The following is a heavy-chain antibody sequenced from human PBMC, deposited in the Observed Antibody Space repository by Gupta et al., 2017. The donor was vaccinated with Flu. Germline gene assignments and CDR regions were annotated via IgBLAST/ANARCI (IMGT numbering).Heavy chain of an antibody. CDR2: ILPIIGAA. CDR1: GDTFSSHT. Sequence: GAEVKKSGSSVKVSCKASGDTFSSHTFNWVRQAPGQGLEWMGAILPIIGAANYARDFQGRVTITADESTTTVYMELSSLRSEDTAMYFCARLTPCGGDCYYFQYWGQGTLVTVSS. D-gene: IGHD2-21*02. CDR3: ARLTPCGGDCYYFQY. J-gene: IGHJ1*01. V-gene: IGHV1-69*01.